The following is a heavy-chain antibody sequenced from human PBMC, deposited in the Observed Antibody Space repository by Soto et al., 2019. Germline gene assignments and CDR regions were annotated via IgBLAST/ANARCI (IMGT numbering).Heavy chain of an antibody. D-gene: IGHD6-6*01. Sequence: GGSLRLSCAASGFTFSSYGMHWVRQAPDKGLEWVAVISYDGSNKYYADSVKGRFTISRDNSKNTLYLQMNSLRAEDTAVYYCAKANFSSSSYYYYGMDVWGQGTTVTVSS. CDR3: AKANFSSSSYYYYGMDV. J-gene: IGHJ6*02. CDR1: GFTFSSYG. V-gene: IGHV3-30*18. CDR2: ISYDGSNK.